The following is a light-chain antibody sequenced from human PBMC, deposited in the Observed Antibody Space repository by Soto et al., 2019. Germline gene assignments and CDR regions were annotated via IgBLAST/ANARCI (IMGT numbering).Light chain of an antibody. Sequence: EMVLTQSPGTLSLSPGKRATLSCRASQSLATTDLVWYQQKTGQPPRLVIHGTFSTATGIPARFSGSGSGPDFTITIRRLEPEDSAVYYCQQYTSPPYTFGRWTRREIQ. CDR3: QQYTSPPYT. J-gene: IGKJ5*01. CDR2: GTF. V-gene: IGKV3-20*01. CDR1: QSLATTD.